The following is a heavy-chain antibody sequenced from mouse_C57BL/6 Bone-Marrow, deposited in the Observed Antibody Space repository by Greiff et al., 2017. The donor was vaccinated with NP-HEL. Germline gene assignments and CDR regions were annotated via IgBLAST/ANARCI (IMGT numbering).Heavy chain of an antibody. CDR3: AREGGLRRRTYAMDY. CDR1: GFTFSDYY. Sequence: EVKLMESEGGLVQPGSSMKLSCTTSGFTFSDYYMAWVRQVPEKGLAWVANLNYDGSSTYYLDSLKSRFIISRDNAKNILYLQMSSLKSEDTATYYCAREGGLRRRTYAMDYWGQGTSVTVSS. V-gene: IGHV5-16*01. CDR2: LNYDGSST. J-gene: IGHJ4*01. D-gene: IGHD2-4*01.